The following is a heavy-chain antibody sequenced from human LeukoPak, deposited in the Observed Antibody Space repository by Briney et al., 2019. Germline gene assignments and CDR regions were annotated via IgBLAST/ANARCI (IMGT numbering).Heavy chain of an antibody. Sequence: GGSLRLSCAASGFTFDDYAMSWVRQAPGKGLEWVANIKQDGREKYYVDSVKGRFTISRDNAKNSLYLQMNSLRAEDTAVYYCARFGSGSYYNVLKDWFDPWGQGTLVTVSS. D-gene: IGHD3-10*01. CDR3: ARFGSGSYYNVLKDWFDP. J-gene: IGHJ5*02. V-gene: IGHV3-7*01. CDR1: GFTFDDYA. CDR2: IKQDGREK.